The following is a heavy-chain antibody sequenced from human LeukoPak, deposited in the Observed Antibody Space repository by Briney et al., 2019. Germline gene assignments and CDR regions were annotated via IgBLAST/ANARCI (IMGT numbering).Heavy chain of an antibody. CDR1: GYSFTTYW. V-gene: IGHV5-51*01. J-gene: IGHJ6*03. D-gene: IGHD5-12*01. CDR3: ARSRGHSYYYMDV. CDR2: IYPGDSDT. Sequence: GESLKISCKGSGYSFTTYWIGWVRQMPGKGLEWMGLIYPGDSDTRYSPSFQGQVTISADKSISTAYLQWSSLKASDTAMYYCARSRGHSYYYMDVWGKGTTVTVSS.